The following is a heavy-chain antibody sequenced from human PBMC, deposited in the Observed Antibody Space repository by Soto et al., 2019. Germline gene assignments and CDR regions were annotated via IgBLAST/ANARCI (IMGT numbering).Heavy chain of an antibody. J-gene: IGHJ6*02. V-gene: IGHV3-23*01. CDR2: ITGSGGSA. CDR3: AVHLGQNYYRLDV. CDR1: GFTFSNFD. D-gene: IGHD1-26*01. Sequence: GGSLRLSCAASGFTFSNFDMSWVRQVPGKGLEWVSAITGSGGSAYYADSVKGRFTISGDNSKSTVFLEMSSLGAADTAVYYCAVHLGQNYYRLDVWGQGTTVTV.